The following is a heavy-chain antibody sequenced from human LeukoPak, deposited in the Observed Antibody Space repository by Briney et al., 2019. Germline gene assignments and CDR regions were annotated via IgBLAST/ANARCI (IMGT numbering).Heavy chain of an antibody. CDR2: ISKSSGST. J-gene: IGHJ4*02. Sequence: GGSLRLSCAASGFPFSTYTMNWVRQAPGKGLEWISYISKSSGSTSYADSVKGRFTISRDNARNSLYLQMNSLRDEDTAIYYCARDLNWAFDNWGQGTLVTVSS. D-gene: IGHD7-27*01. CDR3: ARDLNWAFDN. CDR1: GFPFSTYT. V-gene: IGHV3-48*02.